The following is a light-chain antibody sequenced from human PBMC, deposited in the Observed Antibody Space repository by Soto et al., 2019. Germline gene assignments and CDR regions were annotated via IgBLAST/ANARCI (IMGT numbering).Light chain of an antibody. Sequence: DIQMTQSPSSLSASVVDRVTITCQASQNINNYLNWYQQKPGRAPKLLIYDASNLEAGVPSRFRGSGSGTDFTFTISSLQAEDIATYYCQQYENLPITFGQGTRLEIK. CDR3: QQYENLPIT. CDR2: DAS. J-gene: IGKJ5*01. CDR1: QNINNY. V-gene: IGKV1-33*01.